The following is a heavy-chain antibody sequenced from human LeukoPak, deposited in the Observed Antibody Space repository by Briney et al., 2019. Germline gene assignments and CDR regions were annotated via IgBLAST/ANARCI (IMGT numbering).Heavy chain of an antibody. CDR2: IYSDNT. Sequence: GGSLRLSCTVSGFTVSSNSMSWVRQAPGKGLEWVSFIYSDNTHYSDSVKGRFTISRDNSKNTLYLQMNSLRAEDTAVYYCARDKDYYGSGSYAFDIWGQGTMVTVSS. CDR3: ARDKDYYGSGSYAFDI. J-gene: IGHJ3*02. V-gene: IGHV3-53*01. D-gene: IGHD3-10*01. CDR1: GFTVSSNS.